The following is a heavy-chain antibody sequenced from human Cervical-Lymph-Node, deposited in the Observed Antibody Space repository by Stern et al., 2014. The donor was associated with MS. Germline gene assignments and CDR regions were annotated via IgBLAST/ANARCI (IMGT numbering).Heavy chain of an antibody. J-gene: IGHJ4*02. CDR3: ARDGRPV. Sequence: VHLVESGGGVVQPGRSLGLSCAASGFTFSAYAMHWVRQAPGKGLEWVAVISSDGNTKFYADSVKGRFTISRDNSKNTLFLQMNSLKIEDTAVYYCARDGRPVWGQGTLVAVSS. CDR2: ISSDGNTK. V-gene: IGHV3-30-3*01. CDR1: GFTFSAYA.